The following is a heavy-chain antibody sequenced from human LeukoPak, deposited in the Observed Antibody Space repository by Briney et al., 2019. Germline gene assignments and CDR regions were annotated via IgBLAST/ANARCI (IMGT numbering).Heavy chain of an antibody. Sequence: PGGSLRLSCAASGFTFSSYSMIWVRQAPGKGLEWVSSISSSSSYIYYADSVKGRFTISRDNAKNSLYLQMNSLRAEDTAVYYCARGRGGWYGGDYWGQGTLVTVSS. V-gene: IGHV3-21*01. D-gene: IGHD6-19*01. CDR2: ISSSSSYI. CDR3: ARGRGGWYGGDY. CDR1: GFTFSSYS. J-gene: IGHJ4*02.